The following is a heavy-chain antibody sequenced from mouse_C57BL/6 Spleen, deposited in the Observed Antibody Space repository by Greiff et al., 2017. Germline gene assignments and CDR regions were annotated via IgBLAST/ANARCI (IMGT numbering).Heavy chain of an antibody. J-gene: IGHJ2*01. CDR3: ARGSITSYFDY. CDR1: GYTFTSYW. Sequence: VQLQQPGTELVKPGASVKLSCKASGYTFTSYWMHWVKQRPGQGLEWIGNINPSNGGTNYNEKFKSKATLTVDKSSSTAYMQLSSLTSGDSAVYYGARGSITSYFDYWGQGTTLTVSS. V-gene: IGHV1-53*01. D-gene: IGHD1-1*01. CDR2: INPSNGGT.